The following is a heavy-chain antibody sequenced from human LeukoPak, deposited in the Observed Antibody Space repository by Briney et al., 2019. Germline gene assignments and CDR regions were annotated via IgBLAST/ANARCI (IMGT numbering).Heavy chain of an antibody. CDR3: AKDALDGYDYYYGMDV. J-gene: IGHJ6*02. V-gene: IGHV3-9*01. CDR2: ISWNSGSM. D-gene: IGHD5-24*01. CDR1: GFTFDDYA. Sequence: GGSLRLSCAASGFTFDDYAMHWVRQAPGKGLEWVSGISWNSGSMGYADSVKGRFTISRDNAKNSLYLQMNSLRAEDTALYYCAKDALDGYDYYYGMDVWGQGTTVTVSS.